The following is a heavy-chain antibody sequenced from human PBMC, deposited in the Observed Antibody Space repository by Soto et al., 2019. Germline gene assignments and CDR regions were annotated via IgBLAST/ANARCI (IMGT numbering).Heavy chain of an antibody. J-gene: IGHJ4*02. V-gene: IGHV4-34*01. D-gene: IGHD3-10*01. Sequence: SETLSLTCAVYGGSFSGYYWSWIRQPPGKGLEWIGEINHSGSTNYNPSLKSRVTISVDTSKNQFSLKLSSVTAADTAVYYCASRTYYYGSGSQSLVDYWGQGTLVTVSS. CDR2: INHSGST. CDR3: ASRTYYYGSGSQSLVDY. CDR1: GGSFSGYY.